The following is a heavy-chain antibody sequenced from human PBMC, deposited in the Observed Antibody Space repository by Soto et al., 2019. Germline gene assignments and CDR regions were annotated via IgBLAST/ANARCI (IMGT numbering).Heavy chain of an antibody. Sequence: EVQLLESGGGLVQPGGSLRLSCAASGFTFSSYAMSWVRQAPGKGLEWVSAISGSGGSTYYADSVKGRFTISRDNSKNTLYMQMNSLRAEDTAVYYCAKVGYLGDGVYLYYYYYYMDVWGKGTTVTVSS. V-gene: IGHV3-23*01. CDR2: ISGSGGST. CDR3: AKVGYLGDGVYLYYYYYYMDV. D-gene: IGHD2-8*01. CDR1: GFTFSSYA. J-gene: IGHJ6*03.